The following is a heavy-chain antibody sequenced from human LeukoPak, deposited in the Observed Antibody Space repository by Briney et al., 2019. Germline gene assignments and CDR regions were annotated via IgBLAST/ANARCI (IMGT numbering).Heavy chain of an antibody. J-gene: IGHJ4*02. CDR2: INHSGFT. CDR3: ARGRIRGVSYRFDY. CDR1: GGSFSGYY. Sequence: SETLSLTCAVYGGSFSGYYWSWIRQPPGKGLEWIGEINHSGFTNYNPSLKSRVTISVATSKNHFSLKLNSVTAADTAVYYCARGRIRGVSYRFDYWGQGTLVTVSS. D-gene: IGHD1-26*01. V-gene: IGHV4-34*01.